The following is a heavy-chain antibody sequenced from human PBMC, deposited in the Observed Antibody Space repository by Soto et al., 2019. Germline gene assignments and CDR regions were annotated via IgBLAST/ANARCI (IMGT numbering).Heavy chain of an antibody. Sequence: GGSLRLSCAASGFTFSSYSMNWVRQAPGKGLEWVSSISSSSSYIYYADSVKGRFTISRDNAKNSLYLQMNSLRAEDTAVYYCARKMVRGTYAFDIWGQGTMVTVSS. CDR3: ARKMVRGTYAFDI. V-gene: IGHV3-21*01. J-gene: IGHJ3*02. CDR2: ISSSSSYI. D-gene: IGHD3-10*01. CDR1: GFTFSSYS.